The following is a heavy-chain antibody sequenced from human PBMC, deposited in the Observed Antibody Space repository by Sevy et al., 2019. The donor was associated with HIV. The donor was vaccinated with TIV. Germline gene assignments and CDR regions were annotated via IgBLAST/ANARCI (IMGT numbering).Heavy chain of an antibody. Sequence: RGSLRLSCAASGFTFSVYWMNWVRQAPGKGLEWVATMKEDGSEKYYVDSVKGRFTISRDNAKNSLYLQMNSLRAEDTAVYYCVREGVGGYSYSLDYWGQGTLVTVSS. CDR2: MKEDGSEK. J-gene: IGHJ4*02. CDR3: VREGVGGYSYSLDY. CDR1: GFTFSVYW. V-gene: IGHV3-7*01. D-gene: IGHD5-18*01.